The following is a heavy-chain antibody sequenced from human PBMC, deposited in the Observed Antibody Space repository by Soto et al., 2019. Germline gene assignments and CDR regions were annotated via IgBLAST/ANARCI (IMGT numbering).Heavy chain of an antibody. D-gene: IGHD3-10*01. J-gene: IGHJ4*02. CDR2: IYASGAT. Sequence: SETLSLTCTVSGGSISTYYWSWIRQPPGGTLEWIGYIYASGATTYNPSLESRVTMSVDMPNNEFSLELASLTAADTAVYYCARSHSFDGSIYHYYFDFWGQGTLVTVSS. CDR3: ARSHSFDGSIYHYYFDF. V-gene: IGHV4-59*01. CDR1: GGSISTYY.